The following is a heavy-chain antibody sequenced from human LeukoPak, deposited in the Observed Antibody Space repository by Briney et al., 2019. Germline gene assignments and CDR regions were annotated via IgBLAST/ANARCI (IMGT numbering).Heavy chain of an antibody. CDR1: GFTFSDYY. CDR2: ISNSGNTI. V-gene: IGHV3-11*04. J-gene: IGHJ4*02. Sequence: GGSLRLSCAASGFTFSDYYMSWIRQAPGKGLEWVSYISNSGNTIYYADSVKGRFTISRDNAKNSLYLQMNSLRAEDTAVYYCARAHNWKYGSFDFWGQGTLVTVSS. D-gene: IGHD1-7*01. CDR3: ARAHNWKYGSFDF.